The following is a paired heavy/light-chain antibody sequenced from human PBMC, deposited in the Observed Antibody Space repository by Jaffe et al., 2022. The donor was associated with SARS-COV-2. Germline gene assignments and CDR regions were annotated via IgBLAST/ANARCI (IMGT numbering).Heavy chain of an antibody. J-gene: IGHJ4*02. V-gene: IGHV3-15*01. D-gene: IGHD3-10*01. CDR2: VKMRGEGEAT. CDR1: GFTFSDAW. Sequence: DVQLVESGGGLVEPGGSLRLSCAASGFTFSDAWMTWVRQAPGKGLEWVGHVKMRGEGEATDYAAPVKGRFIISRDDSKTTTFLQMNSLSTGDTGVYYCTTSGRVLAGSLSAHGYWGQGTLVTVSS. CDR3: TTSGRVLAGSLSAHGY.
Light chain of an antibody. CDR1: TGVVTSGHF. J-gene: IGLJ3*02. CDR2: DTS. V-gene: IGLV7-46*01. Sequence: QAVVTQEPSLTVSPGGTVTLTCASSTGVVTSGHFPYWFQQKPGQAPRTLIYDTSETYFWTPDRFSGSLLGGKAALTLSGAQLEDEADYYCLLFYGGPRVFGGGTKLTVL. CDR3: LLFYGGPRV.